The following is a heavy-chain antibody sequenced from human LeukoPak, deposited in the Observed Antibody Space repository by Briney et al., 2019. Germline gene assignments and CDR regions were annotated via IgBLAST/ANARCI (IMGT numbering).Heavy chain of an antibody. CDR3: ARDVFNYGSGSYYFDY. CDR2: ISGSGGST. Sequence: SGGTLRLSCAASGFTFSSYGMSWVRQAPGKGLEWVSAISGSGGSTYYADSVKGRFTISRDNSKNTLYLQMNSLRAEDTAVYYCARDVFNYGSGSYYFDYWGQGTLVTVSS. CDR1: GFTFSSYG. J-gene: IGHJ4*02. V-gene: IGHV3-23*01. D-gene: IGHD3-10*01.